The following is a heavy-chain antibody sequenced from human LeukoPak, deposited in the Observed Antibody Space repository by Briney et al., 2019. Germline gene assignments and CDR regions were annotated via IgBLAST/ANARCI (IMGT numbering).Heavy chain of an antibody. CDR1: GYPFTGYY. Sequence: ASVKVSCKASGYPFTGYYLHWVRQAPGQGLEWMGWISGYNGKINYAQKFQGRVTMTTDTSTSTAYLELRSLTSEDTAVYYCARRFCSSVSCYDDDAFDVWGQGTLVTVSS. CDR3: ARRFCSSVSCYDDDAFDV. D-gene: IGHD2-2*01. CDR2: ISGYNGKI. J-gene: IGHJ3*01. V-gene: IGHV1-18*04.